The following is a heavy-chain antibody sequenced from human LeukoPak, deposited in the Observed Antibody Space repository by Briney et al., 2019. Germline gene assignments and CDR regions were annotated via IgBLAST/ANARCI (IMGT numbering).Heavy chain of an antibody. D-gene: IGHD2-2*01. CDR1: GFTLSSYA. V-gene: IGHV3-30-3*01. Sequence: GGSLRLSCAASGFTLSSYAMHWVRQAPGKGLEWVAVISYDGSNKYYADSVKGRFTISRDNSKNTLYLQMNGLRAEDTAVYYCAGSLVVPAAHFDYWGQGTLVTVSS. CDR2: ISYDGSNK. CDR3: AGSLVVPAAHFDY. J-gene: IGHJ4*02.